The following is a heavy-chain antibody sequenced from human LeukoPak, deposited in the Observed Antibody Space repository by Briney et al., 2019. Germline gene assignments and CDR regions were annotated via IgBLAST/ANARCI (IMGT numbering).Heavy chain of an antibody. J-gene: IGHJ4*02. D-gene: IGHD3-3*01. CDR1: GYTFTGYY. CDR3: ARDDFWSGYYRVLDY. CDR2: INPNSGGT. V-gene: IGHV1-2*02. Sequence: ASVKVSCKASGYTFTGYYMHWVRQAPGQGLEWMGWINPNSGGTNYAQKLQGRVTMTTDTSTSTAYMELRSLRSDDTAVYYCARDDFWSGYYRVLDYWGQGTLVTVSS.